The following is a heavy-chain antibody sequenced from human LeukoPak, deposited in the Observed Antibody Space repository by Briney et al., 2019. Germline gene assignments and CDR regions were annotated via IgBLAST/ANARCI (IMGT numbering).Heavy chain of an antibody. Sequence: GGSLRLSCAASGFTFSSYSMNWVRQAPGKGLEWVASISSSSSYIYYADSVKGRFTISRDNAKNSLYLQMNSLRAEDTAVYYCARDSPPGIRRATPSDYWGQGTLVTVSS. CDR2: ISSSSSYI. CDR3: ARDSPPGIRRATPSDY. V-gene: IGHV3-21*01. CDR1: GFTFSSYS. D-gene: IGHD5-24*01. J-gene: IGHJ4*02.